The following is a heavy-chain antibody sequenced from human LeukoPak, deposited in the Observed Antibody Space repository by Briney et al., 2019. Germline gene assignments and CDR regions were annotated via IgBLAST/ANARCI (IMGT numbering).Heavy chain of an antibody. J-gene: IGHJ4*02. V-gene: IGHV3-23*01. CDR1: GFTFSSYA. Sequence: GGSLRLYCAASGFTFSSYAMSWVRQAPGKGLEWVSAISGSGGGTYYADSVKGRFTISRDNSKNTLYLQMNSLRAEDTAVYYCANGEMARSPAVFRNWGQGTLVTVSS. CDR2: ISGSGGGT. CDR3: ANGEMARSPAVFRN. D-gene: IGHD5-24*01.